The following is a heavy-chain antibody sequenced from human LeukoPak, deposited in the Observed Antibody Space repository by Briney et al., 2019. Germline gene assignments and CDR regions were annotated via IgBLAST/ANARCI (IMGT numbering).Heavy chain of an antibody. Sequence: SETLSLTCSVSGGSISSYYWSWIRQPPGKGLEWIGYIHYSGITNYNPSLKSRVTIKVDTSKNQFSLKLTSMTAADTAVYYCVRAPWDAAAQFRLWGNGAMVTAS. V-gene: IGHV4-59*12. CDR3: VRAPWDAAAQFRL. CDR1: GGSISSYY. J-gene: IGHJ1*01. D-gene: IGHD6-13*01. CDR2: IHYSGIT.